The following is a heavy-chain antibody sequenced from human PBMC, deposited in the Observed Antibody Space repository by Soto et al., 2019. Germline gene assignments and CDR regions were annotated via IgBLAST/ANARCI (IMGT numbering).Heavy chain of an antibody. CDR1: GGSISSGGYY. J-gene: IGHJ3*02. Sequence: ETLSLTCTVSGGSISSGGYYWSWIRQHPGKGLEWVANMKQDGTDAFYVDSVKGRFTISRDNAKSSLFLQMNSLRADDTAIYYCARSMGWRDAFDIWGQGTVVTVSS. CDR3: ARSMGWRDAFDI. D-gene: IGHD3-10*01. V-gene: IGHV3-7*01. CDR2: MKQDGTDA.